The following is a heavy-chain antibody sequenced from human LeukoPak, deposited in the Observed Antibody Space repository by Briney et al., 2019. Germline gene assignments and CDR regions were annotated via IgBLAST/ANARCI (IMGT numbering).Heavy chain of an antibody. CDR2: ISGSGGSI. J-gene: IGHJ3*02. CDR1: GFTFSSYA. V-gene: IGHV3-23*01. CDR3: AKEWRGATVAHAFDI. Sequence: GGSLRLSCAASGFTFSSYAMNWVRQAPGKGLEWVSGISGSGGSIYYADSVKGRFTISRDNSKNTLYLQMNSLRAEDTAVYYCAKEWRGATVAHAFDIWGHGTMVTVSS. D-gene: IGHD1-26*01.